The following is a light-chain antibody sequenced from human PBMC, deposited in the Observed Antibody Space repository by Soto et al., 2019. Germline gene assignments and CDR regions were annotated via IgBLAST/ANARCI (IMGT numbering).Light chain of an antibody. V-gene: IGKV1-33*01. CDR2: AAS. Sequence: DIQMTQSPSSLSASVGDRVTITCQASQYISNYLNWYQQKPGKTPKLLIYAASNLETGVPSRFSGSGSGTDFTFTISSLQPEDIATYYCQLYDNLLFTFGPGTKVDIK. J-gene: IGKJ3*01. CDR1: QYISNY. CDR3: QLYDNLLFT.